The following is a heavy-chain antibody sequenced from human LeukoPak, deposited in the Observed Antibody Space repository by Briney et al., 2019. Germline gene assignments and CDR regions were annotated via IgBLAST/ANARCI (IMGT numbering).Heavy chain of an antibody. J-gene: IGHJ4*02. D-gene: IGHD2-2*01. CDR3: ARLDVVVPAGFDY. CDR2: VDKSGGVT. V-gene: IGHV3-20*04. Sequence: PGGSLRLSCAVSGFTFEDYGMSWVRQVPGKGLEWVSGVDKSGGVTDYVDSVKGRFTISRDNAKNSVYLQMNSLRAEDTAVYYCARLDVVVPAGFDYWGQGTLVTVSS. CDR1: GFTFEDYG.